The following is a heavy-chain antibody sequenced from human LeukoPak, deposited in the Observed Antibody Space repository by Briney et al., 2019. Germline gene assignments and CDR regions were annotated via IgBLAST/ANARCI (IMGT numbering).Heavy chain of an antibody. V-gene: IGHV1-24*01. CDR3: ATFGPVAGPTNDY. CDR2: FDPEDGET. CDR1: GYTLTGLS. D-gene: IGHD6-19*01. Sequence: ASVKVSCKVSGYTLTGLSMHWVRQAPGKGLEWMGGFDPEDGETIYAQKFQGRVTMTEDTSTDTAYMELSSLRSEDTAVYYCATFGPVAGPTNDYWGQGTLVTVSS. J-gene: IGHJ4*02.